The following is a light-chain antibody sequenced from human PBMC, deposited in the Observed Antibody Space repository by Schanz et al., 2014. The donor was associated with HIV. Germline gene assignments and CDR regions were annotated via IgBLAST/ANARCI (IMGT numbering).Light chain of an antibody. CDR2: NNN. CDR3: SAWDDSRRGQVV. J-gene: IGLJ2*01. V-gene: IGLV1-44*01. Sequence: QSVLTQPPSASGTPGQRVTISCSGSSSNIGPNTVNWYQQLPGTVPKLLIFNNNERPSGVPDRFSGSKSGTSASLAISGLRAEDEADDYCSAWDDSRRGQVVFGGGTKLPS. CDR1: SSNIGPNT.